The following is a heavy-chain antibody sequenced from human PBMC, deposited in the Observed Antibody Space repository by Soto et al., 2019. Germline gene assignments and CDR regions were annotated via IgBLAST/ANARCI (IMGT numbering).Heavy chain of an antibody. CDR2: IYHSGST. D-gene: IGHD6-6*01. Sequence: QVQLQESGPGLVKPSGTLSLTCAVSSGSISSSNWWRWVRQPPGKGLEWIGEIYHSGSTNYNPSLKSRVPISVDKSKNQFSLKLSSVTAADTAVYYCARAEGARPAWYFDLWGRGTLVTVSS. CDR3: ARAEGARPAWYFDL. CDR1: SGSISSSNW. J-gene: IGHJ2*01. V-gene: IGHV4-4*02.